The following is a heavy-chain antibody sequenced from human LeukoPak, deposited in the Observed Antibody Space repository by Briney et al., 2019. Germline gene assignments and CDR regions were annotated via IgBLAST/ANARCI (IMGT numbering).Heavy chain of an antibody. D-gene: IGHD3-22*01. CDR2: VSGSGANT. CDR1: GFDFSSYA. V-gene: IGHV3-23*01. J-gene: IGHJ2*01. Sequence: GGSLRLSCAASGFDFSSYAMNWVRQAPGKGLEWVSVVSGSGANTYYADSVKDRFTISRDNSKDTLFLQMNSLRAEDTAIYYCAKGSYYDASGYYFTSWYFDLWGRGAVVTVSS. CDR3: AKGSYYDASGYYFTSWYFDL.